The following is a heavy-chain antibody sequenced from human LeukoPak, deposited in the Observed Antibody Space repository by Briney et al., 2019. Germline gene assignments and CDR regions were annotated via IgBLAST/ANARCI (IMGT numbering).Heavy chain of an antibody. Sequence: GGSLRLSCTASGFPFIEYSMNWVRQAPGKGLEWISYIRIDSGNTKYADSVRGRFTISADKAKNSLYLRMNSLRVEDTAVYYCARDHNYAFDNWGQGTLVSVAS. D-gene: IGHD1-1*01. V-gene: IGHV3-48*01. J-gene: IGHJ4*02. CDR2: IRIDSGNT. CDR3: ARDHNYAFDN. CDR1: GFPFIEYS.